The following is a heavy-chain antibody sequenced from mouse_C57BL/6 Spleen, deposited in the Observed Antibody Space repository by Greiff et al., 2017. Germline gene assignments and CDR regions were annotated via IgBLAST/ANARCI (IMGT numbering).Heavy chain of an antibody. Sequence: EVKLVESVAELVRPGASVKLSCTASGFNIKNTYMHWVKQRPEQGLEWIGRIDPANGNTKYAPKFQGKATITADTSSNTAYLQLSSLTSEDTAIYYCAFSYYYGSSYGYFDVWGTGTTVTVSS. CDR2: IDPANGNT. D-gene: IGHD1-1*01. CDR3: AFSYYYGSSYGYFDV. J-gene: IGHJ1*03. V-gene: IGHV14-3*01. CDR1: GFNIKNTY.